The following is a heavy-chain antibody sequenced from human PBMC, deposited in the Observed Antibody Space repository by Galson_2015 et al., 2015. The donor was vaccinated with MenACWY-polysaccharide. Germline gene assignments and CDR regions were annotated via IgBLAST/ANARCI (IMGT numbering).Heavy chain of an antibody. CDR2: IRNKANSYTT. D-gene: IGHD1-26*01. J-gene: IGHJ4*02. V-gene: IGHV3-72*01. CDR1: GFTFSDHY. CDR3: ARVYVNSGSYMYDY. Sequence: SLRLSCAASGFTFSDHYMDWVRQAPGKGLDWVGRIRNKANSYTTEYAASVKGRFTISRDDSSSLYLQMNSLKTEDTAVYYCARVYVNSGSYMYDYWGQGALVTVSS.